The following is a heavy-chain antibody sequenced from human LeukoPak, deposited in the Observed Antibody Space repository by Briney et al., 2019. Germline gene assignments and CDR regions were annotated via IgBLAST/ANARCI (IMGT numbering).Heavy chain of an antibody. CDR1: GGSISSGGYS. Sequence: SETLSLTCAVSGGSISSGGYSWSRIRQPPGKGLEWIGYIYHSGSTYYNPSLKSRVTISVDRSKNQFSLKLSSVTAADTAVYYCARGPNFDYWGQGTLVTVSS. CDR2: IYHSGST. V-gene: IGHV4-30-2*01. J-gene: IGHJ4*02. CDR3: ARGPNFDY.